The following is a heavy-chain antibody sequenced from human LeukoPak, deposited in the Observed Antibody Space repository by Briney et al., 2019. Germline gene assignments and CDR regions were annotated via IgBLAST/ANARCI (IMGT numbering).Heavy chain of an antibody. CDR2: INHSGST. J-gene: IGHJ4*02. Sequence: SETLSLTCAVYGGSFSGYYWSWIRQPPGKGLEWIGEINHSGSTNYNPSLKSRVTISVDRSKDQSSLKLSSVTAADTAVDYCASLRRGELYSLGYWGQGTLVTVSS. D-gene: IGHD3-16*01. V-gene: IGHV4-34*01. CDR1: GGSFSGYY. CDR3: ASLRRGELYSLGY.